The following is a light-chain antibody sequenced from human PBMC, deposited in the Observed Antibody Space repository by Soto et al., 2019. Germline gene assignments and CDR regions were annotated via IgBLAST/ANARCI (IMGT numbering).Light chain of an antibody. CDR1: SSDVGGYNY. CDR2: DVI. J-gene: IGLJ1*01. CDR3: SSYSSIGTLYV. Sequence: QYVLTQPAAVSGSLGQSITISCTGTSSDVGGYNYISWYQQAPGKAPKLLIYDVINRPSGVSHRFSGSKSGNTASLTISGLQAEDEADYYCSSYSSIGTLYVFGGGTKVTVL. V-gene: IGLV2-14*01.